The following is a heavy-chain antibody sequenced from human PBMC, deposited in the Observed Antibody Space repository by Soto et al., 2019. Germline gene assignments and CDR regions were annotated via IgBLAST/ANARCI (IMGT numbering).Heavy chain of an antibody. CDR3: AREVVVVAATPYYYGMDV. J-gene: IGHJ6*02. V-gene: IGHV1-46*01. CDR2: INPSGGST. Sequence: ASVKVSCKASGYTFTSYYMHWVRQAPGQGLEWMGIINPSGGSTSYAQKFQGRVTMTRDTSTSTVYMELSSLRSEDTAVYYCAREVVVVAATPYYYGMDVWGQGTTVTVSS. D-gene: IGHD2-15*01. CDR1: GYTFTSYY.